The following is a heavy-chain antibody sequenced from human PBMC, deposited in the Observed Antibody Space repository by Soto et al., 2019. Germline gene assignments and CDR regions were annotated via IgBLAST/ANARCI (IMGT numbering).Heavy chain of an antibody. CDR3: ARGVYGSGNYYTGPSAFDS. D-gene: IGHD3-10*01. V-gene: IGHV1-69*06. Sequence: QVQLEQSGAEVKKPGSSVTISCKASGGTLSDHGVSWLRQAPGHGLEWVGGKIPVFNTANYAPKFRGRVTIAADKSTNIAYMEWGRLRSDDTAFYYCARGVYGSGNYYTGPSAFDSWGQGTLVIVSS. CDR1: GGTLSDHG. J-gene: IGHJ3*02. CDR2: KIPVFNTA.